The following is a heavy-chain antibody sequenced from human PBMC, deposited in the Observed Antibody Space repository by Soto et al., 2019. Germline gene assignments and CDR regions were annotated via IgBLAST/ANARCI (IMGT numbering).Heavy chain of an antibody. V-gene: IGHV1-18*04. J-gene: IGHJ5*02. CDR1: GYTFNNYA. D-gene: IGHD2-21*02. CDR3: ARNSSDFYGWLDP. CDR2: YNPVIAYG. Sequence: QVQLLQSGAEVKEPGASVRVSCKASGYTFNNYAVSWVRQAPGQGLEWMGWYNPVIAYGQSAKKFQGRVSMTTDTSTNTAYMELKSLSSDDTAVYYCARNSSDFYGWLDPWGQGTLVTVSS.